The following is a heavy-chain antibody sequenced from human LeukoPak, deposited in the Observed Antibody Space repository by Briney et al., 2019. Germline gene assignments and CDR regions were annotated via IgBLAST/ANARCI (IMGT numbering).Heavy chain of an antibody. J-gene: IGHJ4*02. CDR1: EFMFDV. CDR2: ISWNSDLI. CDR3: TKSPSFTLGGGYLDS. Sequence: PGGSLRLSCVGSEFMFDVLHWVRQAPGKGLEGVSGISWNSDLIGYADSVKGRFTISRDNDRNTVYLQMNGLRLEDMAFYYCTKSPSFTLGGGYLDSWGQGILVTVSS. D-gene: IGHD3-22*01. V-gene: IGHV3-9*03.